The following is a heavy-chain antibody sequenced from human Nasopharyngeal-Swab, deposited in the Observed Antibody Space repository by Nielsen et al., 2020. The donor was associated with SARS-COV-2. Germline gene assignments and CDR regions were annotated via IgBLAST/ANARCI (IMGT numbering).Heavy chain of an antibody. CDR2: ISSSGSTI. D-gene: IGHD6-13*01. CDR1: GFTFSDYY. V-gene: IGHV3-11*01. Sequence: GESLKISCAASGFTFSDYYMSWIRQAPGKGLEWVSYISSSGSTIYYADSVKGRFTISRDNAKNSLYLQMNSLRAEDTAVYYCARRYSSSWYDDYWGQGTLVTVSS. CDR3: ARRYSSSWYDDY. J-gene: IGHJ4*02.